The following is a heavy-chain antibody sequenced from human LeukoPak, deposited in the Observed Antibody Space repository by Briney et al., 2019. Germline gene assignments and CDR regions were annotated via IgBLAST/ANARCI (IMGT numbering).Heavy chain of an antibody. CDR3: ARVLRYFDWLTKDY. Sequence: GGSLRLSCAASGFTFSSYSMNWVRQAPGKGLESVSYISSSSSTIYYADSVKGRFTISRDNAKNSLYLQMNSLRAEDTAVYYCARVLRYFDWLTKDYWGQGTLVTVSS. V-gene: IGHV3-48*01. D-gene: IGHD3-9*01. CDR2: ISSSSSTI. J-gene: IGHJ4*02. CDR1: GFTFSSYS.